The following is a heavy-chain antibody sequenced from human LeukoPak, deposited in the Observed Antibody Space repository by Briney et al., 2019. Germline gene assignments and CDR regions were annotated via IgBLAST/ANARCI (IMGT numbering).Heavy chain of an antibody. V-gene: IGHV1-8*01. D-gene: IGHD5-24*01. CDR3: ARASSDDTRMATPFAY. J-gene: IGHJ4*02. Sequence: ASVKVSCKASGYTFTSYDINWVRQATGQGLEWMGWMNPNSGNTGYAQKFQGRVTMTRNTSISTAYMELSSLRSEDTAVYYCARASSDDTRMATPFAYWGQGSLVTVSS. CDR1: GYTFTSYD. CDR2: MNPNSGNT.